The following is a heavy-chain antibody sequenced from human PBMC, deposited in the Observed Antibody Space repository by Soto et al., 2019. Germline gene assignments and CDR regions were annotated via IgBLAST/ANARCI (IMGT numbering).Heavy chain of an antibody. J-gene: IGHJ4*02. CDR2: FIPIFGTA. CDR3: ARDGRLGYYDSSGYSEGPFDY. Sequence: QVQLVQSGAEVKKPGSSVKVSCKASGGTFSSYAISWVRQAPGQGLEWMGGFIPIFGTANYAQKFQGRVTITADESTSTAYMELSSLRSEDTAVYYCARDGRLGYYDSSGYSEGPFDYWGQGTLVTVSS. D-gene: IGHD3-22*01. V-gene: IGHV1-69*01. CDR1: GGTFSSYA.